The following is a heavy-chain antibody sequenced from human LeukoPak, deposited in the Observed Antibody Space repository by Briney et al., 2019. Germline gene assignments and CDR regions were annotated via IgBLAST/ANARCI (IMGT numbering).Heavy chain of an antibody. CDR3: ARARRVGNDYYYYGMDV. CDR1: GFTFSSYG. Sequence: GGSLRLSCAASGFTFSSYGMHWVRQAPGKGLEWVAVIWYDGSNKYYADSVKGRFTISSDNSKNTLYLQMNSLRAEDTAVYYCARARRVGNDYYYYGMDVWGQGTTVTVSS. CDR2: IWYDGSNK. V-gene: IGHV3-33*01. J-gene: IGHJ6*02. D-gene: IGHD3-10*01.